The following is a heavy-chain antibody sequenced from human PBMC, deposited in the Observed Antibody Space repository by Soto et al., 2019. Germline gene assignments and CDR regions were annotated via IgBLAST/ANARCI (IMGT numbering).Heavy chain of an antibody. CDR3: AKDQVRVVVAAAFDY. D-gene: IGHD2-15*01. CDR2: ISYDGSNK. Sequence: QVQLVESXXXXVXXXXXLRLSCAASGFTFSSYGMHWVRQAPGKGLEWVAVISYDGSNKYYADSVKGRFTISRDNSKNTLYLQMNSLRAEDTAVYYCAKDQVRVVVAAAFDYWGQGTLVTVSS. CDR1: GFTFSSYG. J-gene: IGHJ4*02. V-gene: IGHV3-30*18.